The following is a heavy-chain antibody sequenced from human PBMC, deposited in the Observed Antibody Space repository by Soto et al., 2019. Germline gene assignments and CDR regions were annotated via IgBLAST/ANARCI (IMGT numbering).Heavy chain of an antibody. CDR1: GYTFTGYY. J-gene: IGHJ4*02. Sequence: QVQLVQSGAEVKKPGASVKVSCKASGYTFTGYYIHWVRQAPGQGLEWMGWINPKSGGTKYAQKLQGSVTMTRDTSISTVYMELISLRSDDTAVYYCARGHGDVRGDFWGQGTLVTVSS. V-gene: IGHV1-2*02. CDR3: ARGHGDVRGDF. CDR2: INPKSGGT. D-gene: IGHD4-17*01.